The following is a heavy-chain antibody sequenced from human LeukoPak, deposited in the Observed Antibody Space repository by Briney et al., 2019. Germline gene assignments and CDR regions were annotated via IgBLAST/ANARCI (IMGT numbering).Heavy chain of an antibody. J-gene: IGHJ5*02. V-gene: IGHV1-69*13. CDR2: IIPIFGTA. Sequence: ASVEVSCKASGGTFSSYAISWVRQAPGQGLEWMGGIIPIFGTANYAQKFQGRVTITADESTSTAYMELSSLRSEDTAVYYCASYDFWSGSTKPFDPWGQGTLVTVSS. CDR1: GGTFSSYA. CDR3: ASYDFWSGSTKPFDP. D-gene: IGHD3-3*01.